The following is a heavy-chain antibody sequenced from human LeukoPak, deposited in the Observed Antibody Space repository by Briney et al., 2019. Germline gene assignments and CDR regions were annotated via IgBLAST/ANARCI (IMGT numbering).Heavy chain of an antibody. V-gene: IGHV4-34*01. CDR3: ARNNYGDYVDAFDI. Sequence: PSETLSLTCAVYGGAFSGYYWSWIRQPPGKGLEWIGEINHSESTNYNPSLKSRVTLSVATSKNQFSLKMSSVTAEDTAVYYCARNNYGDYVDAFDIWGQGTMVTVSS. J-gene: IGHJ3*02. CDR2: INHSEST. CDR1: GGAFSGYY. D-gene: IGHD4-17*01.